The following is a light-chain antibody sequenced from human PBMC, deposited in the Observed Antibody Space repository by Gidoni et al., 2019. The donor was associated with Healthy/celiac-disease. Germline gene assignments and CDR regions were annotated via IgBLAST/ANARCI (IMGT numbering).Light chain of an antibody. CDR3: QQYNNWPPWT. CDR2: GAS. CDR1: PSVSSN. J-gene: IGKJ1*01. Sequence: IVMTQSPATLAVSPGERATIPCRSSPSVSSNLAWYQPKPGQAPRLLIYGASTRSTGIPARFSGSGSGTEFTLTISSLQSEDFAVYYCQQYNNWPPWTFGQGTKVEIK. V-gene: IGKV3-15*01.